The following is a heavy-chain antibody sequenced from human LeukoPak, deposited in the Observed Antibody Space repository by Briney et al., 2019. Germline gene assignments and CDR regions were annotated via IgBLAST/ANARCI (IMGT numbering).Heavy chain of an antibody. Sequence: GGSLRLACAASGFTLSTYAMRSVRQVRGRGPGWVSTMSGSGSSTDYADSVKGRFTISRDNSKNTLYLQMNSLRADDTALYYCAKDAQELIRGGIYFDFWGQGSLVTVSS. D-gene: IGHD6-13*01. CDR2: MSGSGSST. CDR1: GFTLSTYA. J-gene: IGHJ4*02. V-gene: IGHV3-23*01. CDR3: AKDAQELIRGGIYFDF.